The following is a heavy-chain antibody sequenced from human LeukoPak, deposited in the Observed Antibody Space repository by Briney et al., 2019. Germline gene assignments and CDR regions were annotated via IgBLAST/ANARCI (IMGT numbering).Heavy chain of an antibody. Sequence: GGSLRLSCAASGFTFDDYAMHWVRQAPGKGLEWVSGISWNSGSIGYAVSVKGRFTISRDNAKNSLYLQMNSLRAEDTALYYCAKDPGIAASDYFDYWGQGTLVTVSS. CDR2: ISWNSGSI. CDR1: GFTFDDYA. V-gene: IGHV3-9*01. J-gene: IGHJ4*02. D-gene: IGHD6-13*01. CDR3: AKDPGIAASDYFDY.